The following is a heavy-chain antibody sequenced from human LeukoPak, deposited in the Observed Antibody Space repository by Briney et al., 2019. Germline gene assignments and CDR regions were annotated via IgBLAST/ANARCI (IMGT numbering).Heavy chain of an antibody. CDR3: AKGGGYCSSTGCRGAFDI. D-gene: IGHD2-2*01. V-gene: IGHV3-23*01. CDR1: GFTFSSYV. CDR2: IDGYGHTT. Sequence: PGGSLRLSCAASGFTFSSYVMSWVRQAPGKGLEWASGIDGYGHTTFYTDSVKGRFTISRDNSKNTLYVQMNSLRAEDTAVYYCAKGGGYCSSTGCRGAFDIWGQGTLVTVSS. J-gene: IGHJ3*02.